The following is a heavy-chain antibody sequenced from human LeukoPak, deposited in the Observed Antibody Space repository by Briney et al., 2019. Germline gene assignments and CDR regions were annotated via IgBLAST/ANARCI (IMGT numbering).Heavy chain of an antibody. CDR2: IIPILGIA. D-gene: IGHD3-10*01. J-gene: IGHJ5*02. V-gene: IGHV1-69*04. CDR1: GGTFSSYA. CDR3: ASGYRSYYYGSGSYGASWFDP. Sequence: SVKVSCKASGGTFSSYAISWVRQAPGQGLEWMGRIIPILGIANYAQKFQGRVTITADKSTSTAYMELSSLRSEDTAVYYCASGYRSYYYGSGSYGASWFDPWGQGTLVTVSS.